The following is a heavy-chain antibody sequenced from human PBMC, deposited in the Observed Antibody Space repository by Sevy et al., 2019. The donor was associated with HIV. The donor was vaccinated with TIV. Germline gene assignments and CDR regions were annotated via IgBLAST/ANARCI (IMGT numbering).Heavy chain of an antibody. V-gene: IGHV1-24*01. D-gene: IGHD3-22*01. Sequence: ASVKVSCKVSGYTLTKLSMHWVRQAPGKGPVWMGSFDPEDGETIYAQKLQGRVTMTEDTSTDTAYMELSSLRSEDTAVYYCATTKDYYDSSGCPFDDWGQGTLVTVSS. CDR3: ATTKDYYDSSGCPFDD. CDR1: GYTLTKLS. J-gene: IGHJ4*02. CDR2: FDPEDGET.